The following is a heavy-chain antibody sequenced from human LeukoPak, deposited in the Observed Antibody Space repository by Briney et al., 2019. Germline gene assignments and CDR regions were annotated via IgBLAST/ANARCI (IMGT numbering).Heavy chain of an antibody. Sequence: GESLRLSCAASGFTFSSYSMSWVRQAPGKGLEWVSAITSSGSNTYFADSVKGRFTISRDNSKNTLYLQMNSLRAEDMAVYLCAKRDTSGSYYFDYWGQGTLVTVSS. CDR2: ITSSGSNT. V-gene: IGHV3-23*01. CDR1: GFTFSSYS. D-gene: IGHD3-22*01. J-gene: IGHJ4*02. CDR3: AKRDTSGSYYFDY.